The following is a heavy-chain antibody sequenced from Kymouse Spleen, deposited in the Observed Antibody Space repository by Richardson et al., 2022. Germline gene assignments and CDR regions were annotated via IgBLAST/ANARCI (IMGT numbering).Heavy chain of an antibody. Sequence: QVQLQQWGAGLLKPSETLSLTCAVYGGSFSGYYWSWIRQPPGKGLEWIGEINHSGSTNYNPSLKSRVTISVDTSKNQFSLKLSSVTAADTAVYYCARGDYSNYAPGFDPWGQGTLVTVSS. V-gene: IGHV4-34*01. CDR1: GGSFSGYY. CDR2: INHSGST. CDR3: ARGDYSNYAPGFDP. D-gene: IGHD4-11,IGHD4-11*01. J-gene: IGHJ5*02.